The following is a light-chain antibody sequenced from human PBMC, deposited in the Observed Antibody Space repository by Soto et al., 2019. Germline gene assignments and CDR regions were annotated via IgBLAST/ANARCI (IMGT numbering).Light chain of an antibody. CDR2: KAS. Sequence: DIQMNQSPSTLSASVGDRVTITCRASQSISSWLAWNQQKPGKAPKLLIYKASSLESGVRSRFSRSGYGTEFTHTISSLQPDDFATYFCQQYNSLWTFGQGTKVEI. CDR3: QQYNSLWT. J-gene: IGKJ1*01. CDR1: QSISSW. V-gene: IGKV1-5*03.